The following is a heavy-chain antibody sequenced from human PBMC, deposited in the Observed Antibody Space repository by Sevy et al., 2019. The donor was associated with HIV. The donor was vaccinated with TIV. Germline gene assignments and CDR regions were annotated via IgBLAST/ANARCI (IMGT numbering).Heavy chain of an antibody. CDR1: GFTFSEYG. V-gene: IGHV3-30*04. J-gene: IGHJ5*02. D-gene: IGHD3-10*01. CDR2: ISHDGRNYK. Sequence: GGSLRLSCAASGFTFSEYGMHWVRQAPGKGLEWVAVISHDGRNYKYNADFVKGRFTISRDNSRNTLYLQMNSLRAEETAIYYSARDRGEILRSAFKSWGQGTLVTVSS. CDR3: ARDRGEILRSAFKS.